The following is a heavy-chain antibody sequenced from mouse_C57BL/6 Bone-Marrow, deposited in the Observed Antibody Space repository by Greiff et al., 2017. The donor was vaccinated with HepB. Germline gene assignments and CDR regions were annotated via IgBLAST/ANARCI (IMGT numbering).Heavy chain of an antibody. V-gene: IGHV1-64*01. J-gene: IGHJ3*01. CDR1: GYTFTSYW. Sequence: QVQLQQPGAELVKPGASVKLSCKASGYTFTSYWMHWVTQRPGHGLEWIGMIHPNSGSTNYNEKFKSKATLTVDKCSSTAYMQLSSLTSEDSAVYYSARSVGSSLSYWGQGTLVTVSA. CDR3: ARSVGSSLSY. CDR2: IHPNSGST. D-gene: IGHD1-1*01.